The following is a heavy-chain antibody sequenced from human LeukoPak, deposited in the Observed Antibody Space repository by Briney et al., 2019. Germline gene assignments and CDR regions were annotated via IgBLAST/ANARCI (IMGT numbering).Heavy chain of an antibody. V-gene: IGHV5-51*01. CDR1: GYSFTSYW. D-gene: IGHD2-2*02. CDR2: IYPGDSDT. J-gene: IGHJ3*02. CDR3: ARRGRYCSSTSCYTDDAFDI. Sequence: GESLKISCKGSGYSFTSYWSGWGRQMPGKGLEWMWIIYPGDSDTRYSPSFQGQVTISADKSISPPSLQWTSLKASDTAMYYCARRGRYCSSTSCYTDDAFDIWGQGTMVTVSS.